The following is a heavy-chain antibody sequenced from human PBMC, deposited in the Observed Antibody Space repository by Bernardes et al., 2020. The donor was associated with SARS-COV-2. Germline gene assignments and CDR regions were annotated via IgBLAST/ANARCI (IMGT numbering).Heavy chain of an antibody. CDR3: ARIDEVTGRDY. Sequence: SETLSLTCAVYGGSISGYYWSWMRQPPGKGLEWIGEINHSGSTNYNPSLKSRVTISVDTSKNQFSLKLSSVTAADTAVYYCARIDEVTGRDYWGQGTLVTVSS. V-gene: IGHV4-34*01. CDR1: GGSISGYY. CDR2: INHSGST. J-gene: IGHJ4*02. D-gene: IGHD6-19*01.